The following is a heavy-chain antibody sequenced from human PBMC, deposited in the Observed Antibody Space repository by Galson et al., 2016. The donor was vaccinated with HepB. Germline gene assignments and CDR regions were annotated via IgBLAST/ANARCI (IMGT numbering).Heavy chain of an antibody. CDR1: GFTYSTYW. CDR2: VNSDGSRT. D-gene: IGHD2-2*01. J-gene: IGHJ4*02. Sequence: SLRLSCAASGFTYSTYWMHWVRQVPGMGLVWVSRVNSDGSRTTYVDSVKGRFTISKDNSKNTLYLQMNSLRAEDTAVYYCARAPVTSTTCCYYFDYWGQGTLVTVPS. CDR3: ARAPVTSTTCCYYFDY. V-gene: IGHV3-74*01.